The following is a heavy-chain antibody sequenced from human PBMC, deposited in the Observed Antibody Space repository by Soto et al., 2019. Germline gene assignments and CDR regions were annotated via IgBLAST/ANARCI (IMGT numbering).Heavy chain of an antibody. V-gene: IGHV3-23*01. CDR3: AKDLDYYGSGSYLPYCFDY. Sequence: GGSLRLSCAASGFTFSSYAMSWVRQAPGKGLEWVSAISGSGGSTYYADSVKGRFTISRDNSKNTLYLQMNSLRAEDTAVYYCAKDLDYYGSGSYLPYCFDYWGQGTLVTVSS. D-gene: IGHD3-10*01. CDR2: ISGSGGST. J-gene: IGHJ4*02. CDR1: GFTFSSYA.